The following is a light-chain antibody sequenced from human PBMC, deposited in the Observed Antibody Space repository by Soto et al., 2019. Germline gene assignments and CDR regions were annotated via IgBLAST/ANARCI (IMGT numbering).Light chain of an antibody. J-gene: IGKJ1*01. CDR3: QQRSNWPPIT. Sequence: VLRQSPGTLSLSPGGRATLSCRASQSVSSYLAWYQQKPGQAPRLLIYDASNRATGIPARFSGSGSGTDFTLTISSLEPEDFAVYYCQQRSNWPPITFGQGTKVDIK. V-gene: IGKV3-11*01. CDR1: QSVSSY. CDR2: DAS.